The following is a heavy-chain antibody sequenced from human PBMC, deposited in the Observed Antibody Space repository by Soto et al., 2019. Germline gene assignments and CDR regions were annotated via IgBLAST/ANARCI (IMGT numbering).Heavy chain of an antibody. D-gene: IGHD3-10*01. Sequence: EFLKISFKGSGYSLTSYWISWVRQIPGKGLEWMGRIDPSDSYTNYSPSFQGHVTISADKSISTAYLQWSSLKASDTAMYYCARHGPQYYYARMDVWGQGTTVTVSS. V-gene: IGHV5-10-1*01. CDR2: IDPSDSYT. J-gene: IGHJ6*02. CDR1: GYSLTSYW. CDR3: ARHGPQYYYARMDV.